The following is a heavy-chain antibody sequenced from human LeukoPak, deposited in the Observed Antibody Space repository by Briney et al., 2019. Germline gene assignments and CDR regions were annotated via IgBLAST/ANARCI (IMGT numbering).Heavy chain of an antibody. D-gene: IGHD1-26*01. Sequence: GGSLRLSCAVSGFTFSDNWMSWVRQAPGKGLEWVANIKEDGSEKNYVDSVKGRFTISRDNAKNSLYLQMNSLRAEDTAVYYCAKYFRADSGNYYRSFDYRGQGTLVTVAS. CDR3: AKYFRADSGNYYRSFDY. V-gene: IGHV3-7*05. CDR1: GFTFSDNW. CDR2: IKEDGSEK. J-gene: IGHJ4*02.